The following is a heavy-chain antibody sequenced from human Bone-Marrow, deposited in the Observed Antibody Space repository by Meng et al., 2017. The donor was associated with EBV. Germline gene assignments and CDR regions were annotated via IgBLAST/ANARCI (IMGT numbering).Heavy chain of an antibody. J-gene: IGHJ4*02. Sequence: LAWSASVLCQLCGPLRLSCAASGFTFSDYYMSWIRQAPGKGLEWVSYISSSGSTIYYADSVKGRFTISRDNAKNSLYLQMNSLRAEDTAVYYCARDYSGAIDWGQGTLVTVSS. CDR3: ARDYSGAID. CDR1: GFTFSDYY. V-gene: IGHV3-11*01. D-gene: IGHD5-12*01. CDR2: ISSSGSTI.